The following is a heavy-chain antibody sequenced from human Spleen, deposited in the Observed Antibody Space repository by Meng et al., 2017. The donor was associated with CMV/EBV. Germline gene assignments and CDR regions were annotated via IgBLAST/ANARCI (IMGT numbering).Heavy chain of an antibody. CDR1: GGSVSTGTYS. V-gene: IGHV4-61*01. CDR2: IYYSGST. J-gene: IGHJ4*02. D-gene: IGHD2-21*01. Sequence: SGGSVSTGTYSWSWIRQPPGKGLEWIGYIYYSGSTNNNPSLKSRVTISVDTSKNQFSLKLRSVTASDTAVYYCAGTHCDSASCSEYWGQGTLVTVSS. CDR3: AGTHCDSASCSEY.